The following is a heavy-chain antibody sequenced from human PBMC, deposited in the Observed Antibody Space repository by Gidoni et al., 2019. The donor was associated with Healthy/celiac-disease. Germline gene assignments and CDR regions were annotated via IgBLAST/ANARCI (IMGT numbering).Heavy chain of an antibody. D-gene: IGHD6-13*01. CDR3: ARIAEISGIGMDV. CDR2: INPNRGGT. V-gene: IGHV1-2*02. Sequence: QVQLVQSGAEVKKPGASVKVSCKASGYSFTGYYMHWVRQAPGQGLEWMGWINPNRGGTNYAQKFQGRVTMTRDTSISTAYMELSRLRSDDTAIYYCARIAEISGIGMDVWGQGTTVTVSS. J-gene: IGHJ6*02. CDR1: GYSFTGYY.